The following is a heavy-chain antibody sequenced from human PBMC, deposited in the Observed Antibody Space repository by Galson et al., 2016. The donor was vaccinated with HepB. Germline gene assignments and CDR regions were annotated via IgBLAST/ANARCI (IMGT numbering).Heavy chain of an antibody. Sequence: CAISGDSVSRNNVAWYWIRQSPSRGLEWLGRTYYSSKWYNDYALSLKIRISINADTSKNQIFLQLNSVTPDDTAVYYCARDGRLKYYGMDVWGQGTTVTVSS. CDR1: GDSVSRNNVA. D-gene: IGHD5/OR15-5a*01. J-gene: IGHJ6*02. CDR2: TYYSSKWYN. CDR3: ARDGRLKYYGMDV. V-gene: IGHV6-1*01.